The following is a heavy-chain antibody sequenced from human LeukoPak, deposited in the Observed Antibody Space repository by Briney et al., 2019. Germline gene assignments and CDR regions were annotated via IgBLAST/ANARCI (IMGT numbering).Heavy chain of an antibody. CDR1: GFTFSNYA. V-gene: IGHV3-23*01. J-gene: IGHJ4*02. CDR3: AGPY. Sequence: PGGSLRLSCAASGFTFSNYAMSWVRQAPGKGLEWVSAISGSGVFTCYADSVKGRFTISRDNSKNTLYVQMNSLRVDDTAIYYCAGPYWGQGTLVTVSS. CDR2: ISGSGVFT.